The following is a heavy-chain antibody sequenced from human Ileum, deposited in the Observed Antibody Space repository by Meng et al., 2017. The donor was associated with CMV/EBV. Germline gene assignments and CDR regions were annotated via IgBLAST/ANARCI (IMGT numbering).Heavy chain of an antibody. D-gene: IGHD1-1*01. CDR1: GYTFTGYN. CDR2: IITNTGGT. J-gene: IGHJ4*02. CDR3: ARGHNFGFEY. V-gene: IGHV1-2*06. Sequence: KVSCKASGYTFTGYNMQWVRQAPGQGLEWMGRIITNTGGTNYAQKFQGRVTMTRDTSISTGYMELNSLRSDDTAVYYCARGHNFGFEYWGQGTLVTVSS.